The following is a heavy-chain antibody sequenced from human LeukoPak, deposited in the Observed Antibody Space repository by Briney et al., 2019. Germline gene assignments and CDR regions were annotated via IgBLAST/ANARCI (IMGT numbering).Heavy chain of an antibody. CDR3: ARAGSHWHYVY. Sequence: GGSLRLSCAASGFTFSGFSMSWVRQSPTKGLEWVANIKQDGSERYYVDSVKGRFTIPRDNAKNSLSLQMNNLRVEDTAVYYCARAGSHWHYVYWGQGTVVTVSS. CDR1: GFTFSGFS. CDR2: IKQDGSER. J-gene: IGHJ4*02. V-gene: IGHV3-7*01. D-gene: IGHD3-10*01.